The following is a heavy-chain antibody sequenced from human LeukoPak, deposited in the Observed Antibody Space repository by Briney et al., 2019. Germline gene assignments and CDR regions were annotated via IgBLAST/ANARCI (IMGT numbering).Heavy chain of an antibody. V-gene: IGHV1-2*02. J-gene: IGHJ4*02. Sequence: ASVKVCCKASGYIFTDYYIHWVRQAPGQGLEWMGWINPNSGGTNYAQEFQGRVTMTRDTSITTTYMDLSRLKSDDTAVYYCAREAVRYCGGDCQVDYWGQGTLVTVSS. CDR3: AREAVRYCGGDCQVDY. CDR1: GYIFTDYY. D-gene: IGHD2-21*02. CDR2: INPNSGGT.